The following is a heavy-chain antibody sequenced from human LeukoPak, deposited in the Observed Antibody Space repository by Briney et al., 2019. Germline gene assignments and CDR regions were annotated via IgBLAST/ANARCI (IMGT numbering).Heavy chain of an antibody. CDR3: ANLEQWQPQRYFFEY. V-gene: IGHV3-23*01. Sequence: GGSLRLSCAASGFTFSSYAMSWVRQAPGKGLEWVSTFSGTSSTSYSDAVKGRVTISRDNSKNTPFLQLNSLRAEDTAAYYCANLEQWQPQRYFFEYWGQGALVTVAS. D-gene: IGHD6-19*01. CDR2: FSGTSST. J-gene: IGHJ4*02. CDR1: GFTFSSYA.